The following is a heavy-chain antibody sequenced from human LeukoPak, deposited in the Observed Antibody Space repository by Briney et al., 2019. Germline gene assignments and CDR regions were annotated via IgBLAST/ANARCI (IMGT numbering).Heavy chain of an antibody. CDR1: GGSISSSSYY. Sequence: PSETLSLTCTVSGGSISSSSYYWCWIRQPPGEGLEWIGSIYYSGNTYYGPSLRSRVTISVDTSKNQFSLNLSSVTAADTALFYCARHTVSGAYDYWGQGTLVSVSS. D-gene: IGHD1-26*01. V-gene: IGHV4-39*01. J-gene: IGHJ4*02. CDR2: IYYSGNT. CDR3: ARHTVSGAYDY.